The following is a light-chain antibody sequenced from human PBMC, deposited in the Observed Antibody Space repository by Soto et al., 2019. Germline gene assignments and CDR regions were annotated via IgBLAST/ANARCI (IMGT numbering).Light chain of an antibody. V-gene: IGLV2-14*01. CDR3: SSYTSSSLYA. Sequence: QSALTQPASVSGSPGQSITITCTGTSSDVGGYNYVSWYQQHPETAPKLMIYEVTNRPSGVSNRFSGSKSGNTASLTISGLQPEDEADYYCSSYTSSSLYAFGPGTKLTV. CDR1: SSDVGGYNY. J-gene: IGLJ1*01. CDR2: EVT.